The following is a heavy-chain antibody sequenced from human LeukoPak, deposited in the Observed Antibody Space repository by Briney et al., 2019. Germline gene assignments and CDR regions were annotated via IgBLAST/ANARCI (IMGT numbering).Heavy chain of an antibody. CDR1: GGSISSYY. CDR2: IYTSGST. D-gene: IGHD3-22*01. CDR3: ARDAYYYDSSGENWFDP. V-gene: IGHV4-4*07. Sequence: DPSETLSLTCTVSGGSISSYYWSWIRQPARKGLEWIGRIYTSGSTHYNPSLKSRVTMSVDTSKNQFSLKLSSVTAADTAVYYCARDAYYYDSSGENWFDPWGQGTLVTVSS. J-gene: IGHJ5*02.